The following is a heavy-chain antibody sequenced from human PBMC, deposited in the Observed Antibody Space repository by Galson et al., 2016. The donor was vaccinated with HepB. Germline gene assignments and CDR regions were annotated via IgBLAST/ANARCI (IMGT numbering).Heavy chain of an antibody. J-gene: IGHJ4*02. V-gene: IGHV3-23*01. CDR2: ISAGDAGT. CDR3: AKGRLGSSWFPSFDY. CDR1: GFTSDSYA. Sequence: SLRLSCAASGFTSDSYAMSWVRQAPGKGLEWVSSISAGDAGTYYADSVKGRFTVSRDNSKNTLSLQVNSLGGEDTAVYYCAKGRLGSSWFPSFDYWGQGTVVTVSS. D-gene: IGHD6-13*01.